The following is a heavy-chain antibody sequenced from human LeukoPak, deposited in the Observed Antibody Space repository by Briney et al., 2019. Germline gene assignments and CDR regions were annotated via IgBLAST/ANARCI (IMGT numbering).Heavy chain of an antibody. CDR3: ARGNGYSGWFEL. V-gene: IGHV4-61*01. J-gene: IGHJ5*02. CDR2: IYYKGST. D-gene: IGHD5-24*01. CDR1: GDSISTSNDS. Sequence: PSETLFLTCTVSGDSISTSNDSWSRIQQPRGDGLEWLLYIYYKGSTDYNPSLKRRVRILDETSKHQFALNLISGTAPDTAVYYCARGNGYSGWFELWGQGTLVTVSS.